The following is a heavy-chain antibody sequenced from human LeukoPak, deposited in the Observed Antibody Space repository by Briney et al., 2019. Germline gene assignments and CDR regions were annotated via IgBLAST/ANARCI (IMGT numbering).Heavy chain of an antibody. Sequence: GGSLRLSCAASGFTFSNYWMTWVRQAPRKGLEWVGNIKQDGSEKYYMDSMKGRFTISRDNAKNSLYLQMNSLRVEDTAVYYCAKDLLGQWPTVFDYWGQGTLVTVSS. V-gene: IGHV3-7*01. J-gene: IGHJ4*02. CDR1: GFTFSNYW. CDR2: IKQDGSEK. D-gene: IGHD4-17*01. CDR3: AKDLLGQWPTVFDY.